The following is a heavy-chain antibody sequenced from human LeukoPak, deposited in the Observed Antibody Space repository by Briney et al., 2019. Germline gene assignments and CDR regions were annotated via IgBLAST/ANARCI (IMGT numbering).Heavy chain of an antibody. CDR1: GGSISSGGYY. D-gene: IGHD3-10*01. J-gene: IGHJ6*02. CDR3: ASRRTDYYGSGYGMDV. CDR2: IYYSGST. Sequence: SQTLSLTCTVSGGSISSGGYYWSWIRQHPGKGLEWIGYIYYSGSTYYNPSLKSRVTISVDTSKNQFSLKLSSVTAADTAVYYCASRRTDYYGSGYGMDVWGQGTTVTVSS. V-gene: IGHV4-31*03.